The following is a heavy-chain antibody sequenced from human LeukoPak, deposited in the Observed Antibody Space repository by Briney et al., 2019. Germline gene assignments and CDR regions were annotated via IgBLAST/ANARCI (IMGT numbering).Heavy chain of an antibody. CDR3: AREALGGGLRFLLWFDP. CDR2: IIPIFGTA. CDR1: GGTFSSYA. D-gene: IGHD5-12*01. J-gene: IGHJ5*02. Sequence: ASVKVSCKASGGTFSSYAISWVRQAPGQGLEWMGGIIPIFGTANYAQKFRGRVTITADKSTRTAYMELSSLRSEDAAVYYCAREALGGGLRFLLWFDPWGQGTLVTVSS. V-gene: IGHV1-69*06.